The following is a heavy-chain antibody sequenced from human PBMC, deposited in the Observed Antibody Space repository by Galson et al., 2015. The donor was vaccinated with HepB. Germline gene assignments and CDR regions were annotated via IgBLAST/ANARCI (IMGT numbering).Heavy chain of an antibody. CDR3: ARQIETLLVVIPRGWGMDV. J-gene: IGHJ6*02. D-gene: IGHD3-22*01. CDR1: GYTFTSYY. Sequence: SVKVSCKASGYTFTSYYMHWVRQAPGQGLEWMGIINPSGGSTSYAQKFQGRVTMTRDTSTSTVYMELSSLRSEDTAVYYCARQIETLLVVIPRGWGMDVWGQGTTVTVSS. V-gene: IGHV1-46*01. CDR2: INPSGGST.